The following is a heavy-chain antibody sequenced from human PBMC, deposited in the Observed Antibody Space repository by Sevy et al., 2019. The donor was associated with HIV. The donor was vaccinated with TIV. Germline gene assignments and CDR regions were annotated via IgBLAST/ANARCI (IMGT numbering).Heavy chain of an antibody. V-gene: IGHV3-11*01. D-gene: IGHD2-21*01. CDR1: GFSFSDSY. CDR3: ARLSEDLLPDY. J-gene: IGHJ4*02. Sequence: GGYLRLSCTVSGFSFSDSYMSWIRQTPGKAPEWASYISGSGAVILYADAMRGRLTIYRDNAKNTLYLQMSSLRAEDTAVYYGARLSEDLLPDYWGQGTLVTVSS. CDR2: ISGSGAVI.